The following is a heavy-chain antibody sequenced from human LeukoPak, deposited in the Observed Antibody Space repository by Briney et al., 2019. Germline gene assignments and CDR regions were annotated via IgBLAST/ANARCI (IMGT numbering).Heavy chain of an antibody. CDR2: IHTSGSP. CDR1: GASISGHY. J-gene: IGHJ4*02. Sequence: SETLSLTCNVSGASISGHYWSWIRHPAGKSLEWIGRIHTSGSPIYNPSLSSRVTMSVDTSKGQFSLTMNSLTAADTAIYYCAGQGLDGDFRGFDCGGQGTLVTASS. CDR3: AGQGLDGDFRGFDC. D-gene: IGHD3-10*01. V-gene: IGHV4-4*07.